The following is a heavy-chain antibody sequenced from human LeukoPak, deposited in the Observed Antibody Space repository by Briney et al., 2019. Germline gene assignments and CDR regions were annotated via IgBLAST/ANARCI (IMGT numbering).Heavy chain of an antibody. Sequence: GGSLRLSCAASGFTFSSYAMSWVRQAPGKGLEWVSAISGSGGSTYYADSVKGRFTISRDNSKNTLYLQMNSLRAEDTAVYYCAKDYDYYDSSGLDYWGQGTLVTVSS. V-gene: IGHV3-23*01. CDR1: GFTFSSYA. CDR2: ISGSGGST. CDR3: AKDYDYYDSSGLDY. D-gene: IGHD3-22*01. J-gene: IGHJ4*02.